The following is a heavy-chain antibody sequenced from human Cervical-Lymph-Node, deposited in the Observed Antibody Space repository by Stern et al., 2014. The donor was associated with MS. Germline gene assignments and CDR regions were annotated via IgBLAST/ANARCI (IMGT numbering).Heavy chain of an antibody. CDR3: AKYIRSSSSGWYYFDY. CDR2: FSGSGGST. Sequence: EVHLVESGGGLVQPGESLRLSCAASGFTFSSSAMSWVRQAPGKGLEWVSAFSGSGGSTYYADSVKGRFTISRDNSKNTLYLQMNSLRAEDTAVYYCAKYIRSSSSGWYYFDYWGQGTLVTVSS. J-gene: IGHJ4*02. D-gene: IGHD6-19*01. V-gene: IGHV3-23*04. CDR1: GFTFSSSA.